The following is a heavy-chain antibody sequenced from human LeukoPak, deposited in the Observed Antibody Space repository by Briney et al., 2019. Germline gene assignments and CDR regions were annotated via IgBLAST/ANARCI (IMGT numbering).Heavy chain of an antibody. CDR2: INPNSGGT. Sequence: ASVKVSCKASGYTFTGYYMHWVRQAPGQGLEWMGWINPNSGGTNYAQKFQGRVTMTRDTSISTAYMELSRLRSDDTAVYYCARVSAYYDYVWGSSPIELYYFDYWGQGALVTVSS. CDR1: GYTFTGYY. J-gene: IGHJ4*02. V-gene: IGHV1-2*02. CDR3: ARVSAYYDYVWGSSPIELYYFDY. D-gene: IGHD3-16*01.